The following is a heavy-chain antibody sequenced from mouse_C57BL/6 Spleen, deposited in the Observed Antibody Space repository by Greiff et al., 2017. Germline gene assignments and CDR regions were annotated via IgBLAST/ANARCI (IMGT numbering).Heavy chain of an antibody. V-gene: IGHV5-4*01. CDR1: GFTFSSYA. CDR3: ARDAYDGYY. Sequence: EVQLVESGGGLVKPGGSLKLSCAASGFTFSSYAMSWVRQTPEKRLEWVATISDGGSYTYYPDNVKGRFTISRDNAKNNLYLQMSHLKSEDTAMYYCARDAYDGYYWGQGTTLTVSS. J-gene: IGHJ2*01. CDR2: ISDGGSYT. D-gene: IGHD2-3*01.